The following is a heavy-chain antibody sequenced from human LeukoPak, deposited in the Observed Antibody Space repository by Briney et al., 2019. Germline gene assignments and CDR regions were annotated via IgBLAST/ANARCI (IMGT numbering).Heavy chain of an antibody. Sequence: GESLKISCKGSGYIFPTYWIGWVRQMPGKGLEWMGIIYPGDSDTRYSPSFQGHVTLSADKSIRTAYLQWSSLRASDTAMYYCAAARTARGYSSAGFDYWGQGTLVTVSS. D-gene: IGHD5-18*01. J-gene: IGHJ4*02. V-gene: IGHV5-51*01. CDR3: AAARTARGYSSAGFDY. CDR2: IYPGDSDT. CDR1: GYIFPTYW.